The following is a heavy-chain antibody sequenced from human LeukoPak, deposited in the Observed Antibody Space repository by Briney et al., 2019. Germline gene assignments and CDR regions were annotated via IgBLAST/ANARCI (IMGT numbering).Heavy chain of an antibody. CDR1: GGSFSGYY. CDR3: ARGSSSYNWNFSMFSYWFDP. Sequence: SETLSLTCAVYGGSFSGYYWSWIRQPPGKGLEWIGEINHSGSTNYNPSLKSRVTISVDTSKNQFSLKLSSVTAADTAVYYCARGSSSYNWNFSMFSYWFDPWGQGTLVTVSS. D-gene: IGHD1-7*01. J-gene: IGHJ5*02. V-gene: IGHV4-34*01. CDR2: INHSGST.